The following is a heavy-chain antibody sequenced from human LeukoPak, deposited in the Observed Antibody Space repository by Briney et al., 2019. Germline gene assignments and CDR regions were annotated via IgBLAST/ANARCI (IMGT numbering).Heavy chain of an antibody. D-gene: IGHD6-13*01. J-gene: IGHJ2*01. CDR3: ARDRRAFDSITGYSSSWDTGPPGSWYFDL. CDR2: INPNSGGT. V-gene: IGHV1-2*02. Sequence: ASVKVSCKASGYTFTSYDINWVRQATGQGLEWMGWINPNSGGTNYAQKFQGRVTMTRDTSISTAYMELSRLRSDDTAVYYCARDRRAFDSITGYSSSWDTGPPGSWYFDLWGRGTLVTVSS. CDR1: GYTFTSYD.